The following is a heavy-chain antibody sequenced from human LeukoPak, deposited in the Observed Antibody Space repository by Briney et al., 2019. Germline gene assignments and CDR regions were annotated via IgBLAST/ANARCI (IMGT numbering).Heavy chain of an antibody. CDR3: GKTTAGYSSGQKPAWPVDY. J-gene: IGHJ4*02. D-gene: IGHD5-18*01. Sequence: GGSLRLSCEASGFTFGSFAMYWVRQAPGKGLDWIAGIFGSGGSPHYADPVKGRFTISRDNSKNTVYLQINSLRAEDTAVYYCGKTTAGYSSGQKPAWPVDYWGQGTLVTVSS. V-gene: IGHV3-23*01. CDR2: IFGSGGSP. CDR1: GFTFGSFA.